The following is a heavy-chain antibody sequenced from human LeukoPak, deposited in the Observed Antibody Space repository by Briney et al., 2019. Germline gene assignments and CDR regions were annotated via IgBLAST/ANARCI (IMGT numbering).Heavy chain of an antibody. CDR1: GYTFTSYG. V-gene: IGHV1-18*01. Sequence: ASVKVSCKASGYTFTSYGTSWVRQAPGQGLEWMGWISAYNGNTSYAQKLQGRVTMTTDTSTSTAYMELRSLRSDDTAVYYCARDRRSTPNDYWGQGTLVTVSS. CDR3: ARDRRSTPNDY. J-gene: IGHJ4*02. D-gene: IGHD2-2*01. CDR2: ISAYNGNT.